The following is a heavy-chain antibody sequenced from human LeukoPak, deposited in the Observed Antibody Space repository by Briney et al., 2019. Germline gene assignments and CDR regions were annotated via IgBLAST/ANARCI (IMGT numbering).Heavy chain of an antibody. CDR1: GYTFTSYY. J-gene: IGHJ4*02. CDR3: ARMGYCSSTSCLRGYYFDY. Sequence: ASVKVSCKASGYTFTSYYMHWVRQAPGQGLEWMGIINPSGGSTSYAQKFQGRVTMTRDTSTSTAYMELSSLRSEDTAVYYCARMGYCSSTSCLRGYYFDYWGQGTLVTVSS. V-gene: IGHV1-46*01. CDR2: INPSGGST. D-gene: IGHD2-2*01.